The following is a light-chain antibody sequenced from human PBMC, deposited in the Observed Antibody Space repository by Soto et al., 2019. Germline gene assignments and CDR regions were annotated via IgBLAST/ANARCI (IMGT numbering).Light chain of an antibody. CDR2: GAY. CDR1: QSVSSSY. CDR3: KQYGSSPQT. Sequence: PGESATLSCRASQSVSSSYLAWYQQKPGQAHRLLIYGAYSRATGIQDRFSGSGSGTDFTLTIRRLEPEDFAVYYCKQYGSSPQTFGQGTKVDIK. J-gene: IGKJ1*01. V-gene: IGKV3-20*01.